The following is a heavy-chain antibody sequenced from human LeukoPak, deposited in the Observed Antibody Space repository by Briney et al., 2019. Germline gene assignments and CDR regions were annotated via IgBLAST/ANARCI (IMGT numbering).Heavy chain of an antibody. Sequence: SETLSLTCAVSGGSISSGGYSWSWIRQPPGKGLEWIGYIYHSGSTYYNPSLKSRVTISVDRSKNQFSLKLSSVTAADTAVYYCARVYCSSTSCYPGPFDPWGQGTLVTVSS. D-gene: IGHD2-2*01. CDR1: GGSISSGGYS. J-gene: IGHJ5*02. V-gene: IGHV4-30-2*01. CDR2: IYHSGST. CDR3: ARVYCSSTSCYPGPFDP.